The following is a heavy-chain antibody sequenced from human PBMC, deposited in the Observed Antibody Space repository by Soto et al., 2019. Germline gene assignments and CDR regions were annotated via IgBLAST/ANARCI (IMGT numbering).Heavy chain of an antibody. V-gene: IGHV3-21*01. Sequence: VGYLRLSCAASGFTFSTYDMNWVRQAPGKGLEWVSSIGGATSYIDYADLVKGRFTISRDNAKNSLYLQMNSLRAEDTAVYYCARGWRLGSAPRFYFGLGVWGQGTTVPLSS. D-gene: IGHD2-2*01. CDR2: IGGATSYI. CDR3: ARGWRLGSAPRFYFGLGV. J-gene: IGHJ6*02. CDR1: GFTFSTYD.